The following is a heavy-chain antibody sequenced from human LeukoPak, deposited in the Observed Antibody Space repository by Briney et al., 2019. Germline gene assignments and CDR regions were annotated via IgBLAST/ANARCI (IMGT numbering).Heavy chain of an antibody. D-gene: IGHD2-2*01. CDR2: IYTSGST. V-gene: IGHV4-4*07. Sequence: SETLSLTCTVSGGSISSYYWSWIRQPAGKGLEWIGRIYTSGSTNYNPSLKSRVTMSVDTSKNQFSLKLSSVTAADTAVYYCARARGEYQLLIGDYYYYMDVWGKGTTVTVSS. J-gene: IGHJ6*03. CDR1: GGSISSYY. CDR3: ARARGEYQLLIGDYYYYMDV.